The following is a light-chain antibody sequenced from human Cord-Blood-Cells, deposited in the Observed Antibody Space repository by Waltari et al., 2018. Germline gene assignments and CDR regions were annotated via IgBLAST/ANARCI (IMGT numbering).Light chain of an antibody. Sequence: QSALTQPASVSGSPGQSITISCTGTSSDAGGHNYVSWYQQHPGKAPKLLIYDVSNRPSGVSNRFSGSKSGNTASLAISGLQAEDEADYYCSSYTSSSTLVFGTGTKVTVL. CDR3: SSYTSSSTLV. CDR1: SSDAGGHNY. V-gene: IGLV2-14*01. CDR2: DVS. J-gene: IGLJ1*01.